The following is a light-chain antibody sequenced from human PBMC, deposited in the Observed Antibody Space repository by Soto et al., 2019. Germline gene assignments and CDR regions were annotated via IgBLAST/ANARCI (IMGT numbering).Light chain of an antibody. CDR2: SAS. CDR1: QTISSH. J-gene: IGKJ5*01. Sequence: DIQMTQSPSSLSASVGDRVTITCRASQTISSHLNWYQQKPGIAPKLLIYSASSLQRGVPSRFSGSGSGTDFTLTISTLQPEDFGTYYCQQYYWTPITFGQGTRLEIK. V-gene: IGKV1-39*01. CDR3: QQYYWTPIT.